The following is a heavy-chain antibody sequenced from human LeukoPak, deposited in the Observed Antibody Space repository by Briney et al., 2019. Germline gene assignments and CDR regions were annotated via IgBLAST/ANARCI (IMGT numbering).Heavy chain of an antibody. CDR1: GYSFTSHW. CDR2: IYPRDSNT. Sequence: RGESLKISCKGSGYGSGYSFTSHWIAWVRQMHGKGLEWMGIIYPRDSNTIYSPSFQGQVTISVDTSINTAYLQWISLKASDTAMYYCARHPIAAGGAYNWFDPWGQGTLVTVSS. V-gene: IGHV5-51*01. D-gene: IGHD6-13*01. CDR3: ARHPIAAGGAYNWFDP. J-gene: IGHJ5*02.